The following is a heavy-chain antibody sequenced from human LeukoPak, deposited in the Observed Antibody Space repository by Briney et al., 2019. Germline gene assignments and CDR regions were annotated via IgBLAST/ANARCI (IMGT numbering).Heavy chain of an antibody. CDR1: GFTFSSYA. J-gene: IGHJ5*02. D-gene: IGHD3-3*01. CDR3: ARHVDRLRFLEWLSRPRRWFDP. V-gene: IGHV3-23*01. CDR2: ISGSGGST. Sequence: GGSLRLSCAASGFTFSSYAMSWVRQAPGKGLEWVSAISGSGGSTYYADSVKGRFTISRDNSKNTLYLQMNSLRAEDTAVYYCARHVDRLRFLEWLSRPRRWFDPWGQGTLVTVSS.